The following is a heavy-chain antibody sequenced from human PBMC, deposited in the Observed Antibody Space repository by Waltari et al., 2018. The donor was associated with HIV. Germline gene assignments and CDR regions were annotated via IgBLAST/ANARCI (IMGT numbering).Heavy chain of an antibody. CDR2: ISSSSSYI. CDR1: GFTFSSYS. D-gene: IGHD3-16*01. Sequence: EVQLVESGGGLVKPGGSLRLSCAASGFTFSSYSMHWVRQAPGKGLEWVSSISSSSSYIYYADSVKGRFTISRDNAKNSLYLQMNSLRAEDTAVYYCARDKPRDDYRGYYYGMDVWGQGTTVTVSS. J-gene: IGHJ6*02. CDR3: ARDKPRDDYRGYYYGMDV. V-gene: IGHV3-21*01.